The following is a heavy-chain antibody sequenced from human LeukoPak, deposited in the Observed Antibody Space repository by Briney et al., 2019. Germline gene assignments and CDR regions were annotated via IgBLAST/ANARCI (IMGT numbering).Heavy chain of an antibody. CDR1: GGSISSYY. CDR3: ARDSRGQTGTTNYFDY. Sequence: SETLSLTCTVSGGSISSYYWSWIRQPAGKGLEWIGRIYNSGSTYYNPSLKSRVTISVDRSKNQFSLKLSSVTAADTAVYYCARDSRGQTGTTNYFDYWGQGTLVTVSS. V-gene: IGHV4-4*07. CDR2: IYNSGST. J-gene: IGHJ4*02. D-gene: IGHD1-7*01.